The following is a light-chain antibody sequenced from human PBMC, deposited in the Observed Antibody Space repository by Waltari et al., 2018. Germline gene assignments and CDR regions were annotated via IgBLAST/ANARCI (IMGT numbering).Light chain of an antibody. J-gene: IGLJ7*01. CDR3: GTWDSSLSGAV. CDR2: EDT. CDR1: RSNIGNNY. V-gene: IGLV1-51*02. Sequence: QSVLTQPPSVSAAPGQRVTISCSGGRSNIGNNYVSWYRQVPGTAPKLLIEEDTERPSGIAGRFSGSKSGTSATLDITGLQAGDEADYYCGTWDSSLSGAVFGGGTHLTVL.